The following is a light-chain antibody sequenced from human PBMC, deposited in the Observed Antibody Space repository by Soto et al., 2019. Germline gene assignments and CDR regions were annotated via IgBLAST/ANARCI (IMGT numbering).Light chain of an antibody. CDR3: QQYERSPTT. V-gene: IGKV3-20*01. CDR1: QSVSSTY. Sequence: EIVLTQSPGTLSLSPGERATLSCRASQSVSSTYLAWYQQKPGQAPSLLIYGASRRSTGIPDRFSGSGSGTVYTLTISRLEPEDYAVYYYQQYERSPTTFGGGTKVPIK. CDR2: GAS. J-gene: IGKJ4*01.